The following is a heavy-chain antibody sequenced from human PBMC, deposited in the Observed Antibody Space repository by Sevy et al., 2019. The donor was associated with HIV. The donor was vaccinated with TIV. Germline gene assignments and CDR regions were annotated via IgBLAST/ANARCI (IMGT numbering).Heavy chain of an antibody. CDR3: ARDGLPGSPGYTSGFD. CDR2: IKEDGKDGSEK. CDR1: GFTFNRYR. J-gene: IGHJ4*02. Sequence: GGSLRLSCTASGFTFNRYRMSWVRQAPGKGLEWVANIKEDGKDGSEKYYVDSVKGRFTISRDNAKNSVYLQMNSLRGEDTAVYFCARDGLPGSPGYTSGFDWGQGTLVTVSS. V-gene: IGHV3-7*01. D-gene: IGHD6-19*01.